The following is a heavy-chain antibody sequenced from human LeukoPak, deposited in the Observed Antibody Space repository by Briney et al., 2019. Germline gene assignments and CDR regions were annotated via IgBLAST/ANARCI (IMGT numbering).Heavy chain of an antibody. Sequence: SETLSLACTVSGGSISGYYWTWIRQPPGKGLEWIGQIYYTGRADYNPSLKSRITISVDTSKNQISLRLSSVTAADTAIYYCARFGVDYDMDVWGQGTTVTVSS. D-gene: IGHD3-16*01. V-gene: IGHV4-59*01. CDR1: GGSISGYY. CDR2: IYYTGRA. CDR3: ARFGVDYDMDV. J-gene: IGHJ6*02.